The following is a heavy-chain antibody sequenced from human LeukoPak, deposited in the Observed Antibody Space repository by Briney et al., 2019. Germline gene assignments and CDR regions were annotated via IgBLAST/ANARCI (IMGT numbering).Heavy chain of an antibody. D-gene: IGHD3-22*01. Sequence: GGSLRLSCAASRFTFSRYWMHWVRQAPGKGLVWVSRINSDGISTDYADSVKGRFTISRDNAKNTLYLQMNSLRAEDTAVYYCARDGNYYDSSGPVDYWGQGTLVTVSS. CDR2: INSDGIST. CDR1: RFTFSRYW. CDR3: ARDGNYYDSSGPVDY. V-gene: IGHV3-74*01. J-gene: IGHJ4*02.